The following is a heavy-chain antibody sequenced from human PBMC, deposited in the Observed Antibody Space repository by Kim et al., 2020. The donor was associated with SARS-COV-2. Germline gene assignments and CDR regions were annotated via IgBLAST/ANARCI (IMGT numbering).Heavy chain of an antibody. CDR2: ISFAGGSK. CDR3: AKDRYGSGDNDLDY. CDR1: GFTFSSFG. V-gene: IGHV3-30*18. J-gene: IGHJ4*02. Sequence: LSLTCAASGFTFSSFGMHWVRQAPGKGLEWVTVISFAGGSKYYADSVKGRFTISRDNSKNTLYLQMNSLRGEDTAIYYCAKDRYGSGDNDLDYWGQGILVTVSS. D-gene: IGHD3-10*01.